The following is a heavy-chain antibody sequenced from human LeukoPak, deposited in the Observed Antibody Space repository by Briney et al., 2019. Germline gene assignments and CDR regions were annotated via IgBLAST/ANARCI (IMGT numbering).Heavy chain of an antibody. Sequence: SETLFLTCAVYGGSFSGYYWKWIRLPPGKGLEWTGQINHSGTTNFNPSLKSRVTISLATSKNQLSLKLSSVTAADTAVYYCASGGYCSGGSCYPRYYGMDVWGQGTTVTVSS. CDR3: ASGGYCSGGSCYPRYYGMDV. CDR1: GGSFSGYY. J-gene: IGHJ6*02. D-gene: IGHD2-15*01. CDR2: INHSGTT. V-gene: IGHV4-34*01.